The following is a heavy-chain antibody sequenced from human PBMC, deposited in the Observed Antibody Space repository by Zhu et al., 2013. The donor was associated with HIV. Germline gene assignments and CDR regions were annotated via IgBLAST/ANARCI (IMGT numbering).Heavy chain of an antibody. V-gene: IGHV4-34*01. Sequence: VQLQQWGAGLLKPSETLSLTCAVYGGSFSGYYWSWIRQPPGKGLEWIGEINHSGSTNYNPPLKSRVTISVDTSKNQFSLKLSSVTAADTAVYYCAREPGSPGWPHWYFDLWGRGTLVTVSS. CDR2: INHSGST. CDR3: AREPGSPGWPHWYFDL. CDR1: GGSFSGYY. J-gene: IGHJ2*01. D-gene: IGHD6-19*01.